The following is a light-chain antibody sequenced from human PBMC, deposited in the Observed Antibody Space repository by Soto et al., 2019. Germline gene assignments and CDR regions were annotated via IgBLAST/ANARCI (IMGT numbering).Light chain of an antibody. CDR2: DVS. J-gene: IGLJ1*01. V-gene: IGLV2-14*01. CDR3: SSYRGSSTYV. Sequence: QSVLTQPASVSGSPGQSITISCTGTSSDVGTYNFVPWYQQHPGKAPKLMTYDVSNRPSGVSDRFSGSKSGNTASLTISGLQAEDEADYYCSSYRGSSTYVFGSGTKVTVL. CDR1: SSDVGTYNF.